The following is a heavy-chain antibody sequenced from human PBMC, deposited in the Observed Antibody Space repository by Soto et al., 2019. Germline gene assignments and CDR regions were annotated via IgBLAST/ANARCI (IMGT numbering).Heavy chain of an antibody. D-gene: IGHD2-15*01. J-gene: IGHJ5*02. CDR3: VSAPDGYCSGGSCQGFDP. CDR2: ISGYNGDT. CDR1: GYTFNTYS. V-gene: IGHV1-18*01. Sequence: ASVKVSCKASGYTFNTYSISWVRQAPGQGLEWMGWISGYNGDTHYAQKFQGRVTMTTDTSTSTAYMELRSLRSDDTAMYYCVSAPDGYCSGGSCQGFDPWGQGTLVTVSS.